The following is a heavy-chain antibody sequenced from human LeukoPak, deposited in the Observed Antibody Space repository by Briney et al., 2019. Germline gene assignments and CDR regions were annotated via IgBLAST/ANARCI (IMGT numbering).Heavy chain of an antibody. V-gene: IGHV1-3*04. CDR1: GYTFNNYG. CDR2: INTGNGNT. CDR3: ARVPLYDASGHYYPH. D-gene: IGHD3-22*01. Sequence: ASVKVSCKTPGYTFNNYGMHWVRQAPRQSPEWMGWINTGNGNTKSSQKFQDRVTLTRDTSASTAYMELNSLSSEDTAVYYCARVPLYDASGHYYPHWGQGTLVTVSS. J-gene: IGHJ1*01.